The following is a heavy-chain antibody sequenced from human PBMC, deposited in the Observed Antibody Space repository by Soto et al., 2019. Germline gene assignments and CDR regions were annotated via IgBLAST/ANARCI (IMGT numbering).Heavy chain of an antibody. J-gene: IGHJ4*02. D-gene: IGHD6-19*01. CDR2: SWYDGSNK. CDR1: GFTFSSYV. CDR3: AGGSGWYSPDY. Sequence: QVQLVESGGGVVQPGRSLRLSCAASGFTFSSYVMHWVRQAPGKGLEWVAVSWYDGSNKYNADSVKGRFTISRDNSKSTLYVQMNSLRAEDTAVYYCAGGSGWYSPDYWGQGTLVTVSS. V-gene: IGHV3-33*01.